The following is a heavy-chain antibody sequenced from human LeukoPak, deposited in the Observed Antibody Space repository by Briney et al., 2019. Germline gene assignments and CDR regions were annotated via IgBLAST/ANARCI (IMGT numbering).Heavy chain of an antibody. V-gene: IGHV3-9*01. D-gene: IGHD3-10*01. CDR1: GFTFDDYA. J-gene: IGHJ4*02. CDR2: INWNSGSI. CDR3: AKDINYGSGSYNFDY. Sequence: GGSLRLSCAASGFTFDDYAMHWVRQAPGKGLEWVSGINWNSGSIGYADSVKGRFTISRDNAKNSLYLQMNSLTAEDTALYYCAKDINYGSGSYNFDYWGQGTLVTVSS.